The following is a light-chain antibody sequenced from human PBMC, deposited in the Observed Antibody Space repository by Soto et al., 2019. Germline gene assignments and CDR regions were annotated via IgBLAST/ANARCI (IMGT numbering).Light chain of an antibody. CDR2: EVS. Sequence: QSVLTQPASVSGSPGQSITISCTGTSSDVGGHKYVSWYQQHPGKAPKLMIYEVSRRPSGVSHRFSGSKSGDTASLTISGLQAEDEADYYCYSYRGYYTRVFGTGTKVTVL. CDR3: YSYRGYYTRV. J-gene: IGLJ1*01. V-gene: IGLV2-14*01. CDR1: SSDVGGHKY.